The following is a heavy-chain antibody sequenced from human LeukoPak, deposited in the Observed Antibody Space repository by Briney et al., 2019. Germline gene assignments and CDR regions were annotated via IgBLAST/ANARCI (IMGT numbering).Heavy chain of an antibody. D-gene: IGHD6-19*01. CDR2: ISGSGGST. CDR3: AKDLGRSGWSDFDY. V-gene: IGHV3-23*01. CDR1: GFTFSSYS. J-gene: IGHJ4*02. Sequence: GGSLRLSCAASGFTFSSYSMNWVRQAPGKGLEWVSAISGSGGSTYYADSVKGRFTISRDNSKNTLYLQMNSLRAEDTAVYYCAKDLGRSGWSDFDYWGQGTLVTVSS.